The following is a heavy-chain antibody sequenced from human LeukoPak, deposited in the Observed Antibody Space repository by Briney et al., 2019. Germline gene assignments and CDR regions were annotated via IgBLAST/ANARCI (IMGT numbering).Heavy chain of an antibody. CDR2: ISSSSSYI. Sequence: KAGGSLRLSCAASGFTFSSYGMNWVRQAPGKGLEWVSSISSSSSYIYYADSVKGRFTISRDNAKNSLYLQMNSLRAEDTAVYYCARVVVVVPAAKNWFDPWGQGTLVTVSS. J-gene: IGHJ5*02. CDR1: GFTFSSYG. V-gene: IGHV3-21*01. D-gene: IGHD2-2*01. CDR3: ARVVVVVPAAKNWFDP.